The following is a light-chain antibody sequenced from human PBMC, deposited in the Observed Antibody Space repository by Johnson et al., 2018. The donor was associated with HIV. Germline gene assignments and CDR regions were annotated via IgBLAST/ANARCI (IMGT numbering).Light chain of an antibody. CDR2: DID. CDR3: GIWDSGRSAHV. V-gene: IGLV1-51*01. J-gene: IGLJ1*01. Sequence: QSVLTQPPSVSAAPGHNVTISCSGGTSNIGNNYVSWYQQFPGTAPKLLIYDIDKRPSGIPDRFSGSLSGPSATLDITGLPTGDEADYYCGIWDSGRSAHVFGTGTKVTAL. CDR1: TSNIGNNY.